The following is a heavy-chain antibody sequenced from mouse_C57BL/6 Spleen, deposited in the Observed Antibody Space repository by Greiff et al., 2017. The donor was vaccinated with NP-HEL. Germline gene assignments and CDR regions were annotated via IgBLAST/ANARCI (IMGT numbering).Heavy chain of an antibody. CDR2: ISYDGSN. Sequence: EVQLQESGPGLVKPSQSLSLTCSVTGYSITSGYYWNWIRQFPGNKLEWMGYISYDGSNNYNPSLKNRISITRDTSKNQFFLKLNSVTTEDTATYYCARDYGRLYYAMDYWGQGTSVTVSS. J-gene: IGHJ4*01. D-gene: IGHD1-1*01. V-gene: IGHV3-6*01. CDR1: GYSITSGYY. CDR3: ARDYGRLYYAMDY.